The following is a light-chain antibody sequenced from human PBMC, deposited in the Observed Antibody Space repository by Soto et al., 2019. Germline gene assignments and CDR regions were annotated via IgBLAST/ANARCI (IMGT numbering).Light chain of an antibody. CDR1: QSVSNN. V-gene: IGKV3-15*01. J-gene: IGKJ3*01. CDR2: GAS. Sequence: EIVMTQSPATRSVSPGERATLSCRASQSVSNNLAWYQQKPGQAPRLLIYGASTRAAGIPARFSGSGSDTEFTLTISSLQSEDFAVYYCQQYHNWPPFTFGPGTKVDIK. CDR3: QQYHNWPPFT.